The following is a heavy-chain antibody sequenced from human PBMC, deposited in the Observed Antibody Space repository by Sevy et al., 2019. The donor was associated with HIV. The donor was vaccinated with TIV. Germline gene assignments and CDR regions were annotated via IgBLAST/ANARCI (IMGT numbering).Heavy chain of an antibody. CDR1: GGTFSSYA. V-gene: IGHV1-69*13. Sequence: ASVKVSCKASGGTFSSYAISWVRQAPGQGLEWMGGIIPIFGTANYAQKFQGRVTITADESTSTAYMELSSLRSEDTAVYYCARDYSSGSNWFDPWGQGTLVTVSS. CDR2: IIPIFGTA. D-gene: IGHD6-19*01. J-gene: IGHJ5*02. CDR3: ARDYSSGSNWFDP.